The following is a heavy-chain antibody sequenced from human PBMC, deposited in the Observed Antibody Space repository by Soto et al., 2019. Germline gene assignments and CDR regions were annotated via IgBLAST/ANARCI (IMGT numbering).Heavy chain of an antibody. J-gene: IGHJ6*02. V-gene: IGHV3-23*01. CDR3: AKGGGGWGLLGWTDYYYGMDV. CDR1: GFTFSSYA. CDR2: ISGSGGST. D-gene: IGHD1-26*01. Sequence: GGSLRLSCAASGFTFSSYAMSWVRQAPGKGLEWGSAISGSGGSTYYADSVKGRFTISRDNSKNTLYLQMNSRRAEDTAVYYCAKGGGGWGLLGWTDYYYGMDVWGQGTTVTVSS.